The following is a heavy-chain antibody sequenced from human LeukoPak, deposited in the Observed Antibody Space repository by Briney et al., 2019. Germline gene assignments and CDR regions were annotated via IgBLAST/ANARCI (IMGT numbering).Heavy chain of an antibody. CDR2: IYYSGST. V-gene: IGHV4-31*03. J-gene: IGHJ4*02. CDR3: ARDLSGNGFFDY. D-gene: IGHD1-26*01. CDR1: GGSISSGGYY. Sequence: SETLSLTCTVSGGSISSGGYYWSWIRQHPGKGLEWIGYIYYSGSTYYNPSLKSRVTISVDTSKNQFSLNLNSVTAADTAVYYCARDLSGNGFFDYWGQGTLVTVSS.